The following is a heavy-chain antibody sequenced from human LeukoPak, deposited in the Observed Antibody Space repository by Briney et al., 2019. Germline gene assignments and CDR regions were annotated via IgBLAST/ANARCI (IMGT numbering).Heavy chain of an antibody. CDR3: ARESSRGDAYDY. Sequence: GGSLRLSCAASGFTFSSYEMNWVRQAPGQGLEWVSYISSSGSTIYYADSVKGRFTISRDDAKNSVYLQLNSLRAEDTAVYYCARESSRGDAYDYWSQGTLVTVSS. V-gene: IGHV3-48*03. CDR2: ISSSGSTI. CDR1: GFTFSSYE. D-gene: IGHD3-10*01. J-gene: IGHJ4*02.